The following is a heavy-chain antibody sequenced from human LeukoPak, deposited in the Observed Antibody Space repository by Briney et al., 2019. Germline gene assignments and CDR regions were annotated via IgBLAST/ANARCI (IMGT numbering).Heavy chain of an antibody. Sequence: ASVKVSCKASGGTFSSYAISWVRQAPGQGLEWMGGIIPIFGTANYAQKFQGRVTITTDESTSTAYMELSSLRSEDTAVYYCARDLAAYCGSGSTPGWFDPWGQGTLVTVSS. CDR3: ARDLAAYCGSGSTPGWFDP. CDR2: IIPIFGTA. D-gene: IGHD3-10*01. V-gene: IGHV1-69*05. J-gene: IGHJ5*02. CDR1: GGTFSSYA.